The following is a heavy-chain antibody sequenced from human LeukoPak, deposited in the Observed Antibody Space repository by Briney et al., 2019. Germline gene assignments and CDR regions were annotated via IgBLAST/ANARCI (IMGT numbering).Heavy chain of an antibody. D-gene: IGHD3-22*01. CDR1: GFTVSSNY. J-gene: IGHJ4*02. Sequence: GGSLRLSCAASGFTVSSNYMSWVRQAPGKGLEWVSVIYSGGLTHYADPVKGRFTISRDNSKNTLYLQMNSVRAEDTAVYYCSRDLFDSSGYGIDQWGQGTLVTVSS. CDR2: IYSGGLT. V-gene: IGHV3-66*01. CDR3: SRDLFDSSGYGIDQ.